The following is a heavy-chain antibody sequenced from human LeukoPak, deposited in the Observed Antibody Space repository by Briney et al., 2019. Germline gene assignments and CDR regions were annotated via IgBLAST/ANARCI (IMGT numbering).Heavy chain of an antibody. Sequence: GGSLRLSCAASGFSFGDFAMQWVRRAPGKGLEWVALINWNASFTHYADSVKGRFTISRDNSKNSLSLQMNSLRPEDTALYYCAKERRGYYMDVWGKGTTVIVSS. V-gene: IGHV3-43D*04. CDR1: GFSFGDFA. CDR3: AKERRGYYMDV. D-gene: IGHD3-10*01. CDR2: INWNASFT. J-gene: IGHJ6*03.